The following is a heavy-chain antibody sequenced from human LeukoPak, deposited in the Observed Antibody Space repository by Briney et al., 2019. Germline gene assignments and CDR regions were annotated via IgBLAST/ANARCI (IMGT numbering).Heavy chain of an antibody. CDR2: IYYSGST. CDR1: GGSISSSSYY. D-gene: IGHD3-10*01. CDR3: ARVDTGIKWKGLLWFGESHFHYFDY. Sequence: PSETLSLTCTVSGGSISSSSYYWGWIRQPPGKGLEWIGSIYYSGSTYYNPSLKSRVTISVDTSKNQFSLKLSSVTAADTAVYYCARVDTGIKWKGLLWFGESHFHYFDYWGQGTLVTVSS. V-gene: IGHV4-39*07. J-gene: IGHJ4*02.